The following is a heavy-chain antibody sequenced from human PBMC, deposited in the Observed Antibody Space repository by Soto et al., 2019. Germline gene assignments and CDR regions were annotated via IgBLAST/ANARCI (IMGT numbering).Heavy chain of an antibody. J-gene: IGHJ4*02. CDR2: VKVDGTVK. V-gene: IGHV3-7*01. D-gene: IGHD3-16*02. CDR1: GLNYNSHW. Sequence: GGSLILANEGSGLNYNSHWMSWGRQPPGKGLEWVARVKVDGTVKYYVDSGKGRFTISRDNAKKSLYLQMSSLRAENTAVYYCMTDYQSYWGQGTLVTVSS. CDR3: MTDYQSY.